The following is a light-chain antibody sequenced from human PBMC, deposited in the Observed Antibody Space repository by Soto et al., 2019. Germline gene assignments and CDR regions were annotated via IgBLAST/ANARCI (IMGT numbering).Light chain of an antibody. CDR1: SSDVGGYNY. Sequence: QSALTQPPSASGSPGQSVTISCTGTSSDVGGYNYVSWYKQHPGKAPKLMIYEVNKRPSGVPDRFSASKSGNTASLTVSGLQAEDEADYYCSSYAGSNILFGTGTKVTGL. V-gene: IGLV2-8*01. CDR2: EVN. J-gene: IGLJ1*01. CDR3: SSYAGSNIL.